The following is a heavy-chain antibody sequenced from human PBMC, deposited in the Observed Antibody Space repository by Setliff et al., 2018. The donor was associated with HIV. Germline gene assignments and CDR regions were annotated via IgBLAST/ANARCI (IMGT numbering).Heavy chain of an antibody. CDR1: GYSFTSYW. CDR2: IYPGDSDT. D-gene: IGHD4-17*01. Sequence: PGESLKISCKGSGYSFTSYWIGWVRQMPGKGLEWMGIIYPGDSDTRYSPSFQGQVTISADKSISTAYLQWSSLKASDTAMYYCARLSTTVAPYYGMDVWGQGTTVTVSS. CDR3: ARLSTTVAPYYGMDV. V-gene: IGHV5-51*01. J-gene: IGHJ6*02.